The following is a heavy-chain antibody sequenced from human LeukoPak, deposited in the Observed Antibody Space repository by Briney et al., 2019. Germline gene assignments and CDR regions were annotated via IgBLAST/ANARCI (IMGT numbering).Heavy chain of an antibody. Sequence: SETLSLTCTVYGGSFSGYYWSWIRQPPGKGLEWIGEINHSGSTNYNPSLKSRVTISVDTSKNQFSLKLSSVTAADTAVYYCARHRYCSSTSCYRSHFDYWGQGTLVTVSS. D-gene: IGHD2-2*01. V-gene: IGHV4-34*01. CDR1: GGSFSGYY. J-gene: IGHJ4*02. CDR2: INHSGST. CDR3: ARHRYCSSTSCYRSHFDY.